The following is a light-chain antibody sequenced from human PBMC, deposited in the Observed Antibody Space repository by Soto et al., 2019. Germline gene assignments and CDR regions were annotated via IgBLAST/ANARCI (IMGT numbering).Light chain of an antibody. CDR3: HHYNNWWA. J-gene: IGKJ1*01. CDR1: QSVSTN. V-gene: IGKV3-15*01. CDR2: GAS. Sequence: EIVMTQSPATLSVSPGERATLSCRASQSVSTNLAWYQQKPAQAPRLLIYGASTRATGIPDRFSGSGSGTEFSLTINSLQSEDFAVYYCHHYNNWWAFGQGTKVEIK.